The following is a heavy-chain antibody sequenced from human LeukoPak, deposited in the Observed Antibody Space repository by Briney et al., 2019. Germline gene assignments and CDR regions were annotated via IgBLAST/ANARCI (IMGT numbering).Heavy chain of an antibody. Sequence: RSQTLPLTCAISGDSVSSNSAAWNWIRQSPSRGLEWLGRTYYRSKWYNDYAVSVNSRITINPDTSKNQFSLQLNSVTPEDTAVYYCARGRPYSGSYYTFDYWGQGTPVTVSS. J-gene: IGHJ4*02. V-gene: IGHV6-1*01. D-gene: IGHD1-26*01. CDR1: GDSVSSNSAA. CDR2: TYYRSKWYN. CDR3: ARGRPYSGSYYTFDY.